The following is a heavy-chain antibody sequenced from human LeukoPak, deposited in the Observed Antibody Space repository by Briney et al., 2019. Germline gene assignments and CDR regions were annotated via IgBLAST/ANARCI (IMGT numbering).Heavy chain of an antibody. CDR2: ITSSGSST. V-gene: IGHV3-64*01. CDR1: GFIFYSYA. J-gene: IGHJ4*02. Sequence: PGRSLRLSCAASGFIFYSYAMHWVRQAPGRGLEYVSAITSSGSSTFYANSVKGRFTISRDNSKNTLYLQMGSLRPEDTAVYYCTRGPGYDYVWGTYRADYWGQGTLVTVSS. CDR3: TRGPGYDYVWGTYRADY. D-gene: IGHD3-16*02.